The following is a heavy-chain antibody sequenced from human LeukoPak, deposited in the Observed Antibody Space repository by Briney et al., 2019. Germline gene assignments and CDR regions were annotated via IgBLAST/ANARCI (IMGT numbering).Heavy chain of an antibody. J-gene: IGHJ4*02. V-gene: IGHV3-74*03. CDR3: ARAKYSSSSFDD. Sequence: GGSLRPSWAALGFTFSRYWMHWFRQAPGRGLVWVSRINRDESSITYADSVKGRFTISRDNAENTLYLQMYSLRAEDTAVYYCARAKYSSSSFDDWGQGTLVTVSS. CDR2: INRDESSI. D-gene: IGHD6-13*01. CDR1: GFTFSRYW.